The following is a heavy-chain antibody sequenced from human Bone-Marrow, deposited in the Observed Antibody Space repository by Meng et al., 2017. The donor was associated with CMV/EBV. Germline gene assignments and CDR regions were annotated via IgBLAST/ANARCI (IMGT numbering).Heavy chain of an antibody. CDR3: ARREVRFLEWLSPPRGGMDV. CDR1: GFTFSSYE. J-gene: IGHJ6*02. CDR2: ISSSGSTI. Sequence: GESLKISCAASGFTFSSYEMNWVRQAPGKGLEWVSYISSSGSTIYYADSVKGRFTISRDNAKNSLYLQMNSLRAEDTAVYYCARREVRFLEWLSPPRGGMDVWGQGTTVTGSS. D-gene: IGHD3-3*01. V-gene: IGHV3-48*03.